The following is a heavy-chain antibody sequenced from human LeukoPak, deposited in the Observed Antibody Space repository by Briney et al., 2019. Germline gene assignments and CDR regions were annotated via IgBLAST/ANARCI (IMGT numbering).Heavy chain of an antibody. CDR1: GFTFSTYN. CDR3: ARNLDS. V-gene: IGHV3-48*02. CDR2: IGTSSGAI. J-gene: IGHJ5*01. Sequence: GXSLXLSCSASGFTFSTYNMNWVRQAPGKGLEWVSFIGTSSGAIYYADSVKGRFTISRDNARKSLYLQMNSLRDEDTAVYYCARNLDSWGQGALVTVSS.